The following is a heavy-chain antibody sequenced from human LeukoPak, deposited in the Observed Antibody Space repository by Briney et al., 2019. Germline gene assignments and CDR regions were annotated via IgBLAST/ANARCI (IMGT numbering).Heavy chain of an antibody. Sequence: SETLSLTCGVYGGSFSGYYWDWIRQPPGMGLEWIGEINHRGGTGYNPSLKSRVTMSVDTSKNVFSLKLTSVTAADTAVYYCARAYYYDSSAAIDYWGQGILVTVSS. CDR1: GGSFSGYY. V-gene: IGHV4-34*01. CDR3: ARAYYYDSSAAIDY. J-gene: IGHJ4*02. D-gene: IGHD3-22*01. CDR2: INHRGGT.